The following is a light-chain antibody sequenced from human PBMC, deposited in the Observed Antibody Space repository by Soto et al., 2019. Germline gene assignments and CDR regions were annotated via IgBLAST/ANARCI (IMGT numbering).Light chain of an antibody. Sequence: SYELTQPLSVSVALGQTARITCGGYNIGSKSVHWYQQKPGQAPVLVIYRDSNRPSGIPERFSGSNSGNTATLTITRAQAGDEADYYCQVWDSSTGVFGGGTKLTVL. J-gene: IGLJ2*01. CDR1: NIGSKS. V-gene: IGLV3-9*01. CDR3: QVWDSSTGV. CDR2: RDS.